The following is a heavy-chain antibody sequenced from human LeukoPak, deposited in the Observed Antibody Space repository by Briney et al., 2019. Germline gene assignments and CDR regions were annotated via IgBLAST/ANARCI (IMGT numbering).Heavy chain of an antibody. CDR2: ISSSSGTI. Sequence: GGSLRLSCAASGFTFSSYSMNWVRQAPGKGLERVSYISSSSGTIYYADSVKGRFTISRDNAKNSLYLQMNSLRDEDTAVYYCARASFQRWLQLGGDWGQGTLVTVSS. D-gene: IGHD5-24*01. CDR1: GFTFSSYS. J-gene: IGHJ4*02. V-gene: IGHV3-48*02. CDR3: ARASFQRWLQLGGD.